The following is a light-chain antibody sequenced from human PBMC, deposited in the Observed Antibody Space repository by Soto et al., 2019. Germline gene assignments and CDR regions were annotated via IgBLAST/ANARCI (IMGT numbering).Light chain of an antibody. J-gene: IGLJ1*01. CDR1: SSDVGGYNY. CDR3: SSYTSSFYV. CDR2: DVS. V-gene: IGLV2-14*01. Sequence: QSALTQPASVSGSPGQSITISCTGTSSDVGGYNYVSWYQQHPGKAPKLMIYDVSNRPSGVSNRFSGSKSGNTASLTISGLQAEDEADYYCSSYTSSFYVFGTGTRSPS.